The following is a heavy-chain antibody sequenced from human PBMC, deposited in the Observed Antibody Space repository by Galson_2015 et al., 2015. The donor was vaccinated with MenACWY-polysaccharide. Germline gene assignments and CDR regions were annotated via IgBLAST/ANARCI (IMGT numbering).Heavy chain of an antibody. D-gene: IGHD3-10*01. Sequence: SLRLSCAGSGVTFSSYGMGWVRQAPGKGLEWVSGLSPTTGSTYYADSVRGRFTISRDNSKNTLYLQMNSLRAEDTAVYYCAKGAAHYGSGNYYDYWGQGTQVTVSS. CDR1: GVTFSSYG. V-gene: IGHV3-23*01. CDR2: LSPTTGST. J-gene: IGHJ4*02. CDR3: AKGAAHYGSGNYYDY.